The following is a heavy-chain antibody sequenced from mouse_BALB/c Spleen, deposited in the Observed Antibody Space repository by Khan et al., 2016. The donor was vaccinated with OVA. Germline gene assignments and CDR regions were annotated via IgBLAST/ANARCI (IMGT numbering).Heavy chain of an antibody. J-gene: IGHJ2*01. CDR1: GYTFTNYV. V-gene: IGHV1S136*01. D-gene: IGHD4-1*01. CDR3: ARGNWQSYYFDN. Sequence: VQLKQSGPELVKPGASVKMSCKASGYTFTNYVLHWVKQKPGQGLEWIGYINPYNGGTKYNEKFKGKATLASDKSSITANMELSSRTSEYSAVYYGARGNWQSYYFDNWGQGTTLTLSS. CDR2: INPYNGGT.